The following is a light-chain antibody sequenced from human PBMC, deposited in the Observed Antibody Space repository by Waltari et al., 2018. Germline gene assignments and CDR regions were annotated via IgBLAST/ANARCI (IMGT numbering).Light chain of an antibody. V-gene: IGKV3-11*01. CDR3: HQRSNWPIT. J-gene: IGKJ5*01. CDR2: GAS. Sequence: EIVLTQSPATLSLSPGERATLSCRASQSVSSYLVLYQQKPGQTPRLLIYGASNRATGIPARFSGSGSGTDFTLTISSLESEDFAVYYCHQRSNWPITFGQGTRLEIK. CDR1: QSVSSY.